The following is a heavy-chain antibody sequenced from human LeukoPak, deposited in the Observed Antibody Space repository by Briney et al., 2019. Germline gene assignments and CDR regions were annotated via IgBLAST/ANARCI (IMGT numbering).Heavy chain of an antibody. CDR3: AKGQVHQLDAFDM. J-gene: IGHJ3*02. CDR1: GFTFSSYG. CDR2: ISGSGGST. Sequence: PGGSLRLSCAASGFTFSSYGMSWVRQAPGKGLEWVSGISGSGGSTYYADSVKGRFTISRDNAKNTLYLQMNSLRAEETAVYYCAKGQVHQLDAFDMWGQGTMVTVSS. D-gene: IGHD2-2*01. V-gene: IGHV3-23*01.